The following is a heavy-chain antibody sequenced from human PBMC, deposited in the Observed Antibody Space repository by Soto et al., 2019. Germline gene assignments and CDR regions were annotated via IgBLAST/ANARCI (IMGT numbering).Heavy chain of an antibody. CDR3: ARGWGAEEEQHLVNPLY. D-gene: IGHD6-13*01. Sequence: VQLVESGGGVVQPGRSLRLSCAASGFTFSRYAMHWVRQAPGKGLAWVAVSWYDGSNKYYADSVKGRFIISRDNSKNTLYLQMNSLRADDTAVYYCARGWGAEEEQHLVNPLYWGQGTLVTVSS. CDR2: SWYDGSNK. J-gene: IGHJ4*02. CDR1: GFTFSRYA. V-gene: IGHV3-33*01.